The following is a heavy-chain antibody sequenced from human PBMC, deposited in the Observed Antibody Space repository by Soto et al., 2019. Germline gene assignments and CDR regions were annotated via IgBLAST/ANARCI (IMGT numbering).Heavy chain of an antibody. CDR1: GGSISSYY. CDR3: ARGGREYDFWSGYLFDY. V-gene: IGHV4-59*01. Sequence: SETLSLTCPVSGGSISSYYWSWIRQPPGKGLEWIGYIYYSGSTNYNPSLKSRVTISVDTSKNQFSLKLSSVTAADTAVYYCARGGREYDFWSGYLFDYWGQGTLVTVSS. J-gene: IGHJ4*02. D-gene: IGHD3-3*01. CDR2: IYYSGST.